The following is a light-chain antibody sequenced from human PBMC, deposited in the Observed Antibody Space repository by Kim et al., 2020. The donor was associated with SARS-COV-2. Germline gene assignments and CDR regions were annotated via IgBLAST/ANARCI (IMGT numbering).Light chain of an antibody. CDR1: QSIRSY. J-gene: IGKJ2*01. Sequence: LSASVGDRVTITCRASQSIRSYLHWYQQKPGKAPKLLIYAASSLQSGVPSRFSGSGSGTDFTLTISSLQPEDFATYYCQQSYSTHAFGQGTKLEI. V-gene: IGKV1-39*01. CDR3: QQSYSTHA. CDR2: AAS.